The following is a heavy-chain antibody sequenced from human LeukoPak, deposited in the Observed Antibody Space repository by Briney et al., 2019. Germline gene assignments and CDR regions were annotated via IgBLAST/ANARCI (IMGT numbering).Heavy chain of an antibody. D-gene: IGHD6-19*01. CDR1: GYTFTGYY. CDR3: ATGSDSSGWYGFDP. Sequence: ASVKVSCKASGYTFTGYYMHWVRQAPGQGLEWMGWINPNSGGTNYAQKFQGRVTMTRDTSISTAYMELSRLRSDDTAVYYCATGSDSSGWYGFDPWGQGTLVTVSS. V-gene: IGHV1-2*02. CDR2: INPNSGGT. J-gene: IGHJ5*02.